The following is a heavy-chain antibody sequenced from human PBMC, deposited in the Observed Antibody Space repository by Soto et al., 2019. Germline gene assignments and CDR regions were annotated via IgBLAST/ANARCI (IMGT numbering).Heavy chain of an antibody. CDR3: AKDWGGSHSY. Sequence: EAQLLESGGGLVQPGGSLRLSCAASGFTFSSYAMSWVRRAPGKGLEWVSAISGSGGSTYYADSLKGRFTISRDNSKNTLYLQMNSLRAEDTAVYYCAKDWGGSHSYWGQGTLVTVSS. CDR2: ISGSGGST. CDR1: GFTFSSYA. V-gene: IGHV3-23*01. J-gene: IGHJ4*02. D-gene: IGHD1-26*01.